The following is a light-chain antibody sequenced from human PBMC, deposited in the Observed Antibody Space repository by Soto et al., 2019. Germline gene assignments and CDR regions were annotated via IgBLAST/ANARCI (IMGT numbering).Light chain of an antibody. CDR2: DAS. Sequence: EIVLTQSPATLSLSPGERATLSCRASRGIDTYLAWYQQKRGQAPRLLIYDASNRTTGIPARFSGGGSGTDVTHSISSLETDDFAVYYCQPRSSWPLTFGGGTKVQIK. CDR3: QPRSSWPLT. J-gene: IGKJ4*02. CDR1: RGIDTY. V-gene: IGKV3-11*01.